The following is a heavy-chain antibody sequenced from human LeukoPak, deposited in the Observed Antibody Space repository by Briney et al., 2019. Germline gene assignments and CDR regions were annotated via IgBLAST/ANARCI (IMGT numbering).Heavy chain of an antibody. CDR2: IKSKTDGGTT. V-gene: IGHV3-15*01. CDR3: TTAYYYDSSGYYPPSRDY. D-gene: IGHD3-22*01. CDR1: GFTFSNAW. Sequence: PGGPLRLLCAASGFTFSNAWMSWVRQAPGKGLEWVGRIKSKTDGGTTDYAAPVKGRFTISRDDSKNTLYLQMNSLKTEDTAVYYCTTAYYYDSSGYYPPSRDYWGQGALVTVSS. J-gene: IGHJ4*02.